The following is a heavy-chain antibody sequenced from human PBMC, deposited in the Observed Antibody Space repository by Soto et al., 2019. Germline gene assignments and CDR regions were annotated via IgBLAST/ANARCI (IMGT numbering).Heavy chain of an antibody. D-gene: IGHD3-16*01. J-gene: IGHJ5*01. CDR2: MNPNSGHT. Sequence: ASVKLSCKASGYTFTRHDINWMRQTTGQGLEWMGWMNPNSGHTNYAQKFQGRVTMTRDTSISTAYMELTNLRSEDTAIYYCASDMSTTWGQ. CDR1: GYTFTRHD. V-gene: IGHV1-8*01. CDR3: ASDMSTT.